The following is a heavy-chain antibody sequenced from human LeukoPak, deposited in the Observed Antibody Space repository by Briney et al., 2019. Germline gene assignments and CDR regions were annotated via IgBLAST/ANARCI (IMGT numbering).Heavy chain of an antibody. V-gene: IGHV4-31*03. D-gene: IGHD3-22*01. CDR3: ARGSDDYYDSSGYYGS. CDR1: GGSISSGGYY. CDR2: IYYSGST. Sequence: SQTLSLTCTVSGGSISSGGYYWSWIRQHPGKGLEWIGYIYYSGSTYYNPSLKSRVTISVDTSKNQFSLKLSPVTAADTAVYYCARGSDDYYDSSGYYGSWGQGTLVTVSS. J-gene: IGHJ4*02.